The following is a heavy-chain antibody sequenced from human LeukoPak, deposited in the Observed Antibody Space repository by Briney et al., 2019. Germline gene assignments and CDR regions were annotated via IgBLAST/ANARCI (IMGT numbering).Heavy chain of an antibody. CDR3: ARDRIVVVPAALGLYYYYYGMDV. V-gene: IGHV4-31*03. J-gene: IGHJ6*02. D-gene: IGHD2-2*01. CDR1: GGSISSGGYY. Sequence: SQTLSLTCTVSGGSISSGGYYWIWIRQHPGKGLEWIGYIYYSGSTYYNPSLKSRVTISVDTSKNQFSLKLSSVTAADTAVYYCARDRIVVVPAALGLYYYYYGMDVWGQGTTVTVSS. CDR2: IYYSGST.